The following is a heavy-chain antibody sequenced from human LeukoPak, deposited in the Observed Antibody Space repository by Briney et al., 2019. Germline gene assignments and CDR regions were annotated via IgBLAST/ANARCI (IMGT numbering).Heavy chain of an antibody. D-gene: IGHD3-9*01. CDR2: IYHSGST. V-gene: IGHV4-39*07. CDR3: ARRYYDILTGTPLYMDV. J-gene: IGHJ6*03. Sequence: SETLSLTCTVSGGSISSSSYYWGWIRQPPGKGLEWIGSIYHSGSTYYNPSLKSRVTIAVDTSKNQFSLKLSSVTAADTAVYYCARRYYDILTGTPLYMDVWGKGTTVTISS. CDR1: GGSISSSSYY.